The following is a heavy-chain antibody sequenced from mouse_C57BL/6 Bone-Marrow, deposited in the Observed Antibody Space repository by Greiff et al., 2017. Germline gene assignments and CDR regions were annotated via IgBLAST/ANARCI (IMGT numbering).Heavy chain of an antibody. Sequence: VQLKESGAELVRPGTSVKVSCKASGYAFTNYLIEWVKQRPGQGLEWIGVINPGSGGTNYNEKFKGKATLTADKSSSTAYMQLSSLTSEDSAVYFCARCDYDYAMDYWGQGTSVTVSS. CDR1: GYAFTNYL. CDR2: INPGSGGT. D-gene: IGHD2-4*01. J-gene: IGHJ4*01. CDR3: ARCDYDYAMDY. V-gene: IGHV1-54*01.